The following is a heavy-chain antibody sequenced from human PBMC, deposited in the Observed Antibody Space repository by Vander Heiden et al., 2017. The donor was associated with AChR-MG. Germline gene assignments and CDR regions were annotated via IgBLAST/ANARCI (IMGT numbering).Heavy chain of an antibody. Sequence: EVQLVQSGAQMKKPGGSLKIYCKGSGYRFTSYWPGWVRQRPGKGLEGMGIIYPGDSDTRYSPTFQGQVTISADKSISTAYLQWSSLKASDTAMYDCARSPYCSGGSCYSNWFDPWGQGTLVTVSS. V-gene: IGHV5-51*03. CDR1: GYRFTSYW. CDR2: IYPGDSDT. CDR3: ARSPYCSGGSCYSNWFDP. D-gene: IGHD2-15*01. J-gene: IGHJ5*02.